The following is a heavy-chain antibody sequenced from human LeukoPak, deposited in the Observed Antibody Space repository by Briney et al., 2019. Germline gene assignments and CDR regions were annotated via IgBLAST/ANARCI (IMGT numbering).Heavy chain of an antibody. V-gene: IGHV4-59*01. D-gene: IGHD1-1*01. CDR1: GGSISSYY. CDR2: IYYSGST. J-gene: IGHJ3*02. Sequence: SETLSLTCTVSGGSISSYYWSWIRQPPGKGLEWIGYIYYSGSTNYNPSLKSRVAISVDTSKNQFSLKLSSVTAADTAVYYCASWTSLHDAFDIWGQGTMVTVSS. CDR3: ASWTSLHDAFDI.